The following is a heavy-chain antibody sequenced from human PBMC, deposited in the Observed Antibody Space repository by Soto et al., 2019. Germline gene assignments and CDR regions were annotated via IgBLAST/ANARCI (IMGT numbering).Heavy chain of an antibody. D-gene: IGHD2-2*01. V-gene: IGHV4-4*02. CDR2: IYHSGST. Sequence: QVQLQESGPGLVKPSGTLSLTCAVSGGSISSSNWWSWVRQPPGKGLEWIGEIYHSGSTNYNPSLKSRVTISVDKSNNQCSLQLSSVTAADTAVYYCARYCVSTSCYPYYFDYWGQGTLFTVSS. CDR3: ARYCVSTSCYPYYFDY. J-gene: IGHJ4*02. CDR1: GGSISSSNW.